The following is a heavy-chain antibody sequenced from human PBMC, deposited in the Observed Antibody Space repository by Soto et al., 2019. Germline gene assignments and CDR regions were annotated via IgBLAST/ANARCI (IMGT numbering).Heavy chain of an antibody. V-gene: IGHV3-7*01. CDR3: AREWRPDY. Sequence: GGSLRLSCAASGFTFSSNWMSWVRQAPGKGLEWVANIKEDGSDKYCVDSVKGRFTISRDNAKNSLYLQMNSLRAEDTAVYYCAREWRPDYWGQGTLVTVSS. CDR2: IKEDGSDK. CDR1: GFTFSSNW. J-gene: IGHJ4*02. D-gene: IGHD5-12*01.